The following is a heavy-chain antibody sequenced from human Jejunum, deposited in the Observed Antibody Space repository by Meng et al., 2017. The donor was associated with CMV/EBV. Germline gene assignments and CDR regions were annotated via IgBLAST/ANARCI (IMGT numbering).Heavy chain of an antibody. CDR3: ARLGNDFWSGPDAFDI. CDR1: TFTSHW. D-gene: IGHD3-3*01. CDR2: IRHDGGEK. V-gene: IGHV3-7*01. Sequence: TFTSHWMSWVLQAPGKGLEWVANIRHDGGEKYYVDSVKGRFTISRDNARNSLFLQMNSLRAEDTAVYYCARLGNDFWSGPDAFDIWGQGTMVTVSS. J-gene: IGHJ3*02.